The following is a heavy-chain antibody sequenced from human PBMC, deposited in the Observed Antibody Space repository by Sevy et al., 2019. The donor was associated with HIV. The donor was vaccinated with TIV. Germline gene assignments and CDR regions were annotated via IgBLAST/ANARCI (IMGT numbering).Heavy chain of an antibody. CDR1: GYTFTNYG. D-gene: IGHD2-2*01. CDR2: ISAYNGNT. CDR3: ARAYCSSSSCQEGFDY. V-gene: IGHV1-18*01. Sequence: APVKVSCKASGYTFTNYGINWVRQAPGQGLEWMGWISAYNGNTKYAQKLQGRVTMTTDTSTSTAYMKLRSLRSADTAVYYCARAYCSSSSCQEGFDYWGQGTLVTVSS. J-gene: IGHJ4*02.